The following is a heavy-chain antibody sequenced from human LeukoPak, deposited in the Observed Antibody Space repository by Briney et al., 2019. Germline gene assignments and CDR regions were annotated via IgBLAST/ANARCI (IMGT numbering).Heavy chain of an antibody. J-gene: IGHJ2*01. V-gene: IGHV1-69*04. D-gene: IGHD6-19*01. CDR1: GGTFSSYA. CDR3: ATPKGGIAVAGTLGYFDL. CDR2: IIPILGIA. Sequence: EASVKVSCKASGGTFSSYAISWVRQAPGKGLEWMGRIIPILGIANYAQKFQGRVTITADKSTSTAYMELSSLRSEDTAVYYCATPKGGIAVAGTLGYFDLWGRGTLVTVSS.